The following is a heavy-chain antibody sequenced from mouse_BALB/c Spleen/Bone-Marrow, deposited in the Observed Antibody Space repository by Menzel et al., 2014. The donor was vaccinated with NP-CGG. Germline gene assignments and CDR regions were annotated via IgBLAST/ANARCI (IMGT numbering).Heavy chain of an antibody. D-gene: IGHD1-1*01. V-gene: IGHV1S81*02. Sequence: QVQLQQSGAELVKPGASVKLSCRASGYTFNNYWMHWVMQRPGQGLEWIGEINPTNGRSNYNEKFKRKATLTVDKSSSAAYMQLSSLTSEDSAVYYCARRGEYYGAMDYWGQGTSVTVSS. CDR2: INPTNGRS. CDR3: ARRGEYYGAMDY. CDR1: GYTFNNYW. J-gene: IGHJ4*01.